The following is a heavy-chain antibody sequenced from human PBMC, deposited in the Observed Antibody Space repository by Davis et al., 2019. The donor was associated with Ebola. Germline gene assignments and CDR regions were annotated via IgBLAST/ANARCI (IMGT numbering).Heavy chain of an antibody. V-gene: IGHV4-34*01. CDR3: ARGVRRYFDSRNDY. CDR1: GGSFSGYY. J-gene: IGHJ4*03. D-gene: IGHD3-9*01. Sequence: MPSETLSLTCAVYGGSFSGYYWSWIRQPPGKGLEWIGEINHSGSTNYNPSLKSRVTISVDTSKNQFSLKLSSVTAADTAVYYCARGVRRYFDSRNDYWGQGTTVTVSS. CDR2: INHSGST.